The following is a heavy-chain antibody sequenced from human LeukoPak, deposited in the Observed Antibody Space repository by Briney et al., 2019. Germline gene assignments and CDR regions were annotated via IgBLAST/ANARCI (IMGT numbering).Heavy chain of an antibody. V-gene: IGHV3-30-3*01. CDR1: GFTFSSYA. D-gene: IGHD3-10*01. CDR3: ARAPGELFSGYYYYYGMDV. Sequence: GGSLRLTCAASGFTFSSYAMHWVRQAPGKGLEWVAVISYDGSNKYYADSVKGRFTISRDNSKNTLYLQMNSLRAEDTAVYYCARAPGELFSGYYYYYGMDVWGQGTTVTVSS. CDR2: ISYDGSNK. J-gene: IGHJ6*02.